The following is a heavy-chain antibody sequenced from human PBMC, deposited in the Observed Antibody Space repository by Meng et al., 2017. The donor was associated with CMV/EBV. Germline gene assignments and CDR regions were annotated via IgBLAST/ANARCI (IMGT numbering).Heavy chain of an antibody. CDR2: INHSGST. V-gene: IGHV4-34*01. CDR1: GGSFSGYY. CDR3: ARDQTYYDFWSGYRYYYGMDV. Sequence: SETLSLTCAVYGGSFSGYYWSWIRQPPGKGLEWIGEINHSGSTNYNPSLKSRVTISVDTSKNQFSLKLSSVTAADTAVYYCARDQTYYDFWSGYRYYYGMDVWGQGTTVTVSS. D-gene: IGHD3-3*01. J-gene: IGHJ6*02.